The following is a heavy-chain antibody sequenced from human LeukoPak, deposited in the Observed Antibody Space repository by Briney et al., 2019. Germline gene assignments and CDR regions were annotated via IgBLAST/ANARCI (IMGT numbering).Heavy chain of an antibody. J-gene: IGHJ6*04. Sequence: GASVKVSCKASGGTFSSYAISWVRQAPGQGLEWMGGIIPILGTANYAQKFQGRVTITADESTSTAYMELSSLRSEDTAVYYCARGCSSTSCYAFYGMDVWGKGTTVTVSS. V-gene: IGHV1-69*01. CDR1: GGTFSSYA. D-gene: IGHD2-2*01. CDR2: IIPILGTA. CDR3: ARGCSSTSCYAFYGMDV.